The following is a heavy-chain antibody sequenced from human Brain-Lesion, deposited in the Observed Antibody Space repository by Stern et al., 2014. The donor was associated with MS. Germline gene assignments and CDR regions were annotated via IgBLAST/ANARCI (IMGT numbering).Heavy chain of an antibody. D-gene: IGHD2-2*01. CDR3: ARGRVVPGFQYYATDV. CDR2: IFNSGSP. J-gene: IGHJ6*02. V-gene: IGHV4-61*02. CDR1: GGSISSGGYY. Sequence: VQLVESGPGLVKPSQTLSLSCTVSGGSISSGGYYWSWIRQPAGQGLEWIGRIFNSGSPSYNPSLMSLVTISIDTPKNQFSLRLNSMTAADTAVYYCARGRVVPGFQYYATDVWGQGTTVIVSS.